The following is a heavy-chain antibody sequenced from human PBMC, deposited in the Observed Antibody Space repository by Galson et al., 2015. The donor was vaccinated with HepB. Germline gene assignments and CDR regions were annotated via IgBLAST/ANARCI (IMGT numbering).Heavy chain of an antibody. Sequence: SVKVSCKASGGTFSSYAISWVRQAPGQGLEWMGGIIPVFGTANFAQRFHGRVTITADESTSTAYMELSSLRSEDTAVYYCARVHDPRYYYATDVWGQGTTVTVSS. CDR1: GGTFSSYA. CDR2: IIPVFGTA. CDR3: ARVHDPRYYYATDV. V-gene: IGHV1-69*13. J-gene: IGHJ6*02.